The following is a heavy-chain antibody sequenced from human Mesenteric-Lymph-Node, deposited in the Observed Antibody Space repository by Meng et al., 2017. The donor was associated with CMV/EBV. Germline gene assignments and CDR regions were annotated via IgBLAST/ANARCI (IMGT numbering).Heavy chain of an antibody. CDR2: IRYDGSNK. J-gene: IGHJ4*02. Sequence: GESLKISCAASGFTFSTYGMHWVRQAPGKGLEWVAFIRYDGSNKHYADSVKGRFTISKDNSKNTLYMQMNSLRGEDTAVYYCAKEMENLRYDSNGFIFDYWGPGTLVTVSS. CDR3: AKEMENLRYDSNGFIFDY. V-gene: IGHV3-30*02. D-gene: IGHD3-22*01. CDR1: GFTFSTYG.